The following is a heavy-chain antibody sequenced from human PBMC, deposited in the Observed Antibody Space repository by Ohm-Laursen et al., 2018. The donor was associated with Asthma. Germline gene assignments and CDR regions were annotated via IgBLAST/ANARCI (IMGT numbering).Heavy chain of an antibody. Sequence: SETLSLTCTVSGGSISSYYWSWIRQPPGKGLEWIGYIYYSGSTNYNPSLKSRVTISVDTSKNQFSLKLSSVTAADTAVYYCARTVANNCSGGSCYDYWGQETLVTVSS. CDR3: ARTVANNCSGGSCYDY. J-gene: IGHJ4*02. D-gene: IGHD2-15*01. CDR1: GGSISSYY. CDR2: IYYSGST. V-gene: IGHV4-59*01.